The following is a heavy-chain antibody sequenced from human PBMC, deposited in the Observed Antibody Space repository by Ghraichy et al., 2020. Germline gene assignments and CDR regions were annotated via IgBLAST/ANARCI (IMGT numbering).Heavy chain of an antibody. Sequence: SETLSLTCAVSGGSISSSNWWSWVRQPPGKGLEWIGEIYHSGSTNYNPSLKSRVTISVDKSKNQFSLKLSSVTAADTAVYYCARAGLWFGEFYYYYYYMDVWGKGTTVTVSS. CDR3: ARAGLWFGEFYYYYYYMDV. D-gene: IGHD3-10*01. CDR1: GGSISSSNW. V-gene: IGHV4-4*02. CDR2: IYHSGST. J-gene: IGHJ6*03.